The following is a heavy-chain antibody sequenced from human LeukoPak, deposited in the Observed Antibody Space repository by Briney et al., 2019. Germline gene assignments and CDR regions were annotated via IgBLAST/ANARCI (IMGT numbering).Heavy chain of an antibody. Sequence: PSETLSLTCTVSGGSINSYYWSWIRQPPGKGLEWIGYIYYSGSTNYNPSLKSRVTISVNASKNQFSLKLRSVTAADTAVYYCARVTGYIIEDYFDYWGQGTLVTVSS. J-gene: IGHJ4*02. D-gene: IGHD6-13*01. V-gene: IGHV4-59*01. CDR3: ARVTGYIIEDYFDY. CDR1: GGSINSYY. CDR2: IYYSGST.